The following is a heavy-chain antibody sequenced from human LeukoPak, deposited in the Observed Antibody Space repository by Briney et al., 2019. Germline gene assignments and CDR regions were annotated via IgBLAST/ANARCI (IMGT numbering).Heavy chain of an antibody. CDR1: GFTFSSYS. CDR3: ARGKRLAAAGTWGAFDI. J-gene: IGHJ3*02. Sequence: PGGSLRLSCAASGFTFSSYSMNWVRQAPGKGLEWVSSISSSNSYIYYADSVKGRFTISRDNAKNSLYLQMNSLRAEDTAVYYCARGKRLAAAGTWGAFDIWGQGTMVTVSS. D-gene: IGHD6-13*01. CDR2: ISSSNSYI. V-gene: IGHV3-21*01.